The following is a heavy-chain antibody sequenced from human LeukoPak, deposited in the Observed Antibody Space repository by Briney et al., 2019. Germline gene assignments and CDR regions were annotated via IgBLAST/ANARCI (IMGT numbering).Heavy chain of an antibody. V-gene: IGHV4-61*02. CDR1: GGSISSGSYY. CDR3: ARESPYYYGSGTSDY. CDR2: IYTSGST. D-gene: IGHD3-10*01. Sequence: PSETLSLTCTVSGGSISSGSYYWSWIRQPAGKGLEWIGRIYTSGSTNYNPSLKSRVTMSVDTSKNQFSLKLSSVTAADTAVYYCARESPYYYGSGTSDYWGQGTLVTVSS. J-gene: IGHJ4*02.